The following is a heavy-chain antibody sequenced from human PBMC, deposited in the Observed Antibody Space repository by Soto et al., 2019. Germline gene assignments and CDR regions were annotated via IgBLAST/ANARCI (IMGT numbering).Heavy chain of an antibody. CDR2: IIPIFGTA. Sequence: SVKVSCKASGGTFSSYAISWVRQSPGQGLEWMGGIIPIFGTANYAQKFQGRVTITADESTSTAYMELSSLRSEDTAVYYCAKTYYYDSSGYPPLNYWGQGTLVTVSS. J-gene: IGHJ4*02. CDR1: GGTFSSYA. V-gene: IGHV1-69*13. CDR3: AKTYYYDSSGYPPLNY. D-gene: IGHD3-22*01.